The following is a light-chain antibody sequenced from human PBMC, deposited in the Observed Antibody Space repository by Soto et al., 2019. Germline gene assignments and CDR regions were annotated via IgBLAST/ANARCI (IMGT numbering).Light chain of an antibody. CDR2: DAS. J-gene: IGKJ4*01. V-gene: IGKV1-33*01. CDR1: QDISNY. Sequence: DIQMTQSPSSLSASVGDRVTITCQASQDISNYLNWYQQKPGKAPKLLIYDASNLETGVPSRFSGSGSGTDFTFTISRLEPEDFAVYYCQQYVTSPLTFGGGTKVEIK. CDR3: QQYVTSPLT.